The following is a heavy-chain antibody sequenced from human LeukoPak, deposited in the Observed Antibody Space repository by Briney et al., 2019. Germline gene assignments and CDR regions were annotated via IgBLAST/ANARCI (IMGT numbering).Heavy chain of an antibody. Sequence: PGGSLRLSCAASGFXFSSYGMHWVRQAPGKGLEWVAVISYDGSNKYYADSVKGRFTISRDNSKNTLYLQMNSLRAEDTAVYYCAKEAENYYDSSGSPPFYDYWGQGTLVTVSS. CDR2: ISYDGSNK. D-gene: IGHD3-22*01. V-gene: IGHV3-30*18. CDR1: GFXFSSYG. CDR3: AKEAENYYDSSGSPPFYDY. J-gene: IGHJ4*02.